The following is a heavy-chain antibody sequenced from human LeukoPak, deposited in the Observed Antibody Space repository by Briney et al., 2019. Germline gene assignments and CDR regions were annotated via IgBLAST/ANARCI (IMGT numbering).Heavy chain of an antibody. CDR3: ARGDGATPPDVFDV. V-gene: IGHV3-21*01. CDR1: GFTFSSYS. D-gene: IGHD3-10*01. CDR2: ISSGSTYI. J-gene: IGHJ3*01. Sequence: GGSLRLSCTTSGFTFSSYSMNWVRQAPGKGLQWVSSISSGSTYIYYADSLKGRFTISRDNTKNSLYLQMNSLRGEDAAVYYCARGDGATPPDVFDVWGQGTMVTVSS.